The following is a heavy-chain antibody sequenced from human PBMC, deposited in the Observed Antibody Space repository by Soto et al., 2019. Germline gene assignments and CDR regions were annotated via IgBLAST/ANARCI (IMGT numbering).Heavy chain of an antibody. J-gene: IGHJ4*02. CDR2: IYPGDSET. V-gene: IGHV5-51*01. CDR1: GYGFSCYW. CDR3: ARDYDYALDY. D-gene: IGHD3-16*01. Sequence: EESLKNSCRCSGYGFSCYWIGWVRQMPWKGLEWMGFIYPGDSETRYSPSFQGQVTISVDKSISTAYLQWSSLKASDTAIYYCARDYDYALDYWGQGTLVTVS.